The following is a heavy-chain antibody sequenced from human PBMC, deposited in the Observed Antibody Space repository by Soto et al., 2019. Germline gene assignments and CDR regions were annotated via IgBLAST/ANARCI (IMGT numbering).Heavy chain of an antibody. CDR2: INQSGST. CDR1: VGSFSGYY. CDR3: ARRSTTYGLDV. V-gene: IGHV4-34*01. Sequence: QVQLQQWGAGLLKPSETLSLTCAVYVGSFSGYYWSWIRRPPGRGLEWIGEINQSGSTKYSPSLKSRVTISMDTFTNQIALKLSSVTAADTAVYYCARRSTTYGLDVWGQGTTVIVS. D-gene: IGHD3-16*01. J-gene: IGHJ6*02.